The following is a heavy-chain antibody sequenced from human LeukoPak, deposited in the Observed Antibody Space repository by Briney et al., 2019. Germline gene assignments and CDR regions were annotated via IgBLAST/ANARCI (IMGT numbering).Heavy chain of an antibody. CDR1: GFSFSSYS. CDR2: VGSSSSYI. V-gene: IGHV3-21*01. CDR3: ARGWSSYYFDY. Sequence: GGSLRLSCAASGFSFSSYSMSWVRQAPGKGLEWVSSVGSSSSYIYYADSVRGRFTISRDNAKNSLYLQLNGLRAEDTAVYYCARGWSSYYFDYWGQGTLVTVSS. D-gene: IGHD2-15*01. J-gene: IGHJ4*02.